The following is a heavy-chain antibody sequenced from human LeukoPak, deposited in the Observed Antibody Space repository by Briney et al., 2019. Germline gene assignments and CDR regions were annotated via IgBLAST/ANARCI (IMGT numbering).Heavy chain of an antibody. CDR3: ARDRTTVTTFDY. Sequence: ETLSLTCTVSGGSINISNYYWGWIRQPPGKGLEWVSSISSSSSYIYYADSVKGRFTISRDNAKNSLYLQMNTLRAEDTAVYYCARDRTTVTTFDYWGQGTLVTVSS. J-gene: IGHJ4*02. V-gene: IGHV3-21*01. CDR2: ISSSSSYI. CDR1: GGSINISNYY. D-gene: IGHD4-17*01.